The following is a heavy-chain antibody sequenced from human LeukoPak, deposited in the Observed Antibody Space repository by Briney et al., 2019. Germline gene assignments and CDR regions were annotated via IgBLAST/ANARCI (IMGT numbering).Heavy chain of an antibody. CDR1: GYTFTTYD. V-gene: IGHV1-8*01. Sequence: GASVKVSCKASGYTFTTYDITWVRQATGQGLEWMGWMNPNSGDTAYAQKFQGRVAMTRDTSISTAYMELSSLRSEDTAVYYCARGLGDYYDTSTYYYAVPAHWGQGTLVTVSP. CDR3: ARGLGDYYDTSTYYYAVPAH. D-gene: IGHD3-22*01. CDR2: MNPNSGDT. J-gene: IGHJ4*02.